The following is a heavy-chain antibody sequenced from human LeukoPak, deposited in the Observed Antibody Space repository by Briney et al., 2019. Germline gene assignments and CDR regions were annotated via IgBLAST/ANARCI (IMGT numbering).Heavy chain of an antibody. D-gene: IGHD1-1*01. CDR1: GYTFTSYY. V-gene: IGHV1-46*01. J-gene: IGHJ4*02. CDR2: INPSGGST. Sequence: VASVKVSCKASGYTFTSYYMHWVRQAPGQRLEWMGIINPSGGSTSYAQKFQGRVTMTRDTSTSTVYMEMSSLRSEDTAVYYCARDPGGTTGITDYWGQGTLVTVSS. CDR3: ARDPGGTTGITDY.